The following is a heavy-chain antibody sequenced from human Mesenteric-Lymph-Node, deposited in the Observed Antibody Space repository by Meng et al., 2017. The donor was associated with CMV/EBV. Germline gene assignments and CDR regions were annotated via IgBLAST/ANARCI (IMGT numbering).Heavy chain of an antibody. Sequence: SISSSNWWSWVRQPPGKGLEWIGEIYHSGSTNYKPSLKSRVTISVDKSKNQFSLKLSSATAADTAVYYCAGPRSGGNSADQDAFDIWGQGTMVTVSS. D-gene: IGHD4-23*01. V-gene: IGHV4-4*02. CDR3: AGPRSGGNSADQDAFDI. CDR2: IYHSGST. CDR1: SISSSNW. J-gene: IGHJ3*02.